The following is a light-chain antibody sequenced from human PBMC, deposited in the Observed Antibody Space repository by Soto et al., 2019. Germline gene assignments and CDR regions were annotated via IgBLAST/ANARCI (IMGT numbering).Light chain of an antibody. CDR3: TSYTRSSTLV. CDR2: DVT. Sequence: QSVLTQPASVSGSPGQSITISCTGTSSDLAIYNYVSWYQQHPGKAPKLMIYDVTIRPSGVSNRFSGSKSGNTASLTISGLQAEDEADYYCTSYTRSSTLVFGTGTKVTVL. CDR1: SSDLAIYNY. V-gene: IGLV2-14*03. J-gene: IGLJ1*01.